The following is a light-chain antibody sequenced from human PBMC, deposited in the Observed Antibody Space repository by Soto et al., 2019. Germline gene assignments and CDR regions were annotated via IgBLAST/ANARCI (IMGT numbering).Light chain of an antibody. CDR2: AAS. J-gene: IGKJ1*01. CDR1: ETISRY. Sequence: DIEMTQYPYSLSASVGDRVTITCGASETISRYLNWYQQKPGKPPKLLIYAASTLPSGVPSRFSGSRPGTNFTLTISSLQPEDFATYYCQQSYSTPRTFGHGTRLDIK. CDR3: QQSYSTPRT. V-gene: IGKV1-39*01.